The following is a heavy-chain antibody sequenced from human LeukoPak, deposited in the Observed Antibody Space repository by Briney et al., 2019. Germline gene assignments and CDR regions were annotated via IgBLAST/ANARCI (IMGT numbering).Heavy chain of an antibody. CDR2: ISYDGSNK. CDR3: ARARATLAVAGLLDY. Sequence: GGSLRLSCAASGFTFSSYAMSWVRQAPDKGLEWVAVISYDGSNKYYADSVKGRFTISRDNSKNTLYLQMNSLRAEDTAVYYCARARATLAVAGLLDYWGQGTLVTVSS. V-gene: IGHV3-30-3*01. D-gene: IGHD6-19*01. J-gene: IGHJ4*02. CDR1: GFTFSSYA.